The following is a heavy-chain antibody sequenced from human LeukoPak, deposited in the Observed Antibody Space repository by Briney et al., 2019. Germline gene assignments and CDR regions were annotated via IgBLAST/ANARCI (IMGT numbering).Heavy chain of an antibody. D-gene: IGHD1-7*01. V-gene: IGHV3-74*01. CDR1: GFTFSSYA. CDR2: INGNEMSR. Sequence: GGSLRLSCAASGFTFSSYAMSWVRQAPGKGLVWVSRINGNEMSRAYADSVKGRFTISRDNSKNTLYLQMNSLRVDDTGIYYCARDRAERDWTYHTLFDSWGQGTPVTVSS. CDR3: ARDRAERDWTYHTLFDS. J-gene: IGHJ4*02.